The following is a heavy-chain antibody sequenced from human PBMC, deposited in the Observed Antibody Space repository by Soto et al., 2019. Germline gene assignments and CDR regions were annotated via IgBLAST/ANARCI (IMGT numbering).Heavy chain of an antibody. V-gene: IGHV4-30-4*01. CDR1: GGSISSGDYY. J-gene: IGHJ5*02. CDR2: IYYSGST. Sequence: SETLSLTCTVSGGSISSGDYYWSWIRQPPGKGLEWIGYIYYSGSTYYNPSLKSRVTISVDTSRNQFSLKLSSVTAADTAVYYCARVHLERKIFGVVIQFDPWGQGTLVTVSS. CDR3: ARVHLERKIFGVVIQFDP. D-gene: IGHD3-3*01.